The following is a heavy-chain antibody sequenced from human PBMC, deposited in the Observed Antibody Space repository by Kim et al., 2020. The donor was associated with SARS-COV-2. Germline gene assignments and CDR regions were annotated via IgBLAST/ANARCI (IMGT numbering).Heavy chain of an antibody. Sequence: GGSLRLSCAASGFTFSNAWMNWVRQAPGKGLEWVGRIKSKTDGGTTDYAAPVKGRFTISRDDSKNTLYLQMNSLETEDTAVYYCTTGLRISATGAGGYWGQGTLVTVSS. V-gene: IGHV3-15*01. CDR2: IKSKTDGGTT. CDR1: GFTFSNAW. CDR3: TTGLRISATGAGGY. J-gene: IGHJ4*02. D-gene: IGHD6-13*01.